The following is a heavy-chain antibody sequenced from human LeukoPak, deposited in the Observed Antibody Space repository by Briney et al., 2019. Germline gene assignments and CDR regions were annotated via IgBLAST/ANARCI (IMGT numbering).Heavy chain of an antibody. CDR2: IWYDGSNK. CDR3: AREISTSSSWYGDDAFDI. V-gene: IGHV3-33*01. D-gene: IGHD6-13*01. J-gene: IGHJ3*02. Sequence: PGRSLRLSCAASGFTFSSYGMHWVRQAPGKGLEWVAVIWYDGSNKYYADSVKGRFTISRDNSKNTLYLQMNSLRAEDTAVYYCAREISTSSSWYGDDAFDIWGQGTMVTVSS. CDR1: GFTFSSYG.